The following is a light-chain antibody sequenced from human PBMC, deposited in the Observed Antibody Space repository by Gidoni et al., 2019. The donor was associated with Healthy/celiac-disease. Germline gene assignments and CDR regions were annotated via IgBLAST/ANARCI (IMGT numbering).Light chain of an antibody. J-gene: IGKJ4*01. V-gene: IGKV3-20*01. Sequence: ELVLTPSPGTLSLTQGERLTLSCRASQSVSSSYLAWYQQKPGQAPRLLIYDASSRATGIPDRFSGSGSGTDFTLTISRLEPEDFAVYYCQQYGSSPLTFGGGTKVEIK. CDR3: QQYGSSPLT. CDR2: DAS. CDR1: QSVSSSY.